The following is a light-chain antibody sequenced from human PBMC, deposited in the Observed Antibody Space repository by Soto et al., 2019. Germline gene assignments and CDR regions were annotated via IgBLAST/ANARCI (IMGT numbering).Light chain of an antibody. CDR1: RTVDSD. CDR2: DSF. J-gene: IGKJ5*01. CDR3: QQYNNWPIT. V-gene: IGKV3D-15*01. Sequence: EIVLTQSPATLSVSPGERATLSCRASRTVDSDLAWYQQKPGQPPRLVIYDSFTRTTGVPTRISGSGSGTEFTLTISSLQSEDFAVYYCQQYNNWPITFGQGTRLEIK.